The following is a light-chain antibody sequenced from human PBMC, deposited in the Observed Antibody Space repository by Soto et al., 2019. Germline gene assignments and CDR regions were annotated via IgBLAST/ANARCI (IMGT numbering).Light chain of an antibody. CDR1: QSISSSY. J-gene: IGKJ4*01. V-gene: IGKV3-20*01. CDR3: QQYGSSLVT. Sequence: EIVLTQSPGTLSLSPGERTTLSCRASQSISSSYLAWYQQIPGQAPRLLIYGASVRATGIPDRFSGSGSATDFTLTISRLEPEDFAVYLCQQYGSSLVTVGGRTKVDVK. CDR2: GAS.